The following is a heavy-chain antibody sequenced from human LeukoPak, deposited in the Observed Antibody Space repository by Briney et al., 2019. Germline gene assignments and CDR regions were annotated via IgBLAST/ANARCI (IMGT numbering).Heavy chain of an antibody. D-gene: IGHD3-10*01. V-gene: IGHV3-23*01. J-gene: IGHJ4*02. CDR3: AKESRSYYGSGSFSSQFDY. CDR1: GVTFSGYA. Sequence: GGSLRLSCAASGVTFSGYAMSWVRQAPGKGLEWVSTISGSGGSTYYADSVKGRFTSSRDNSKNTLSLQMNNLRAEDTAVYYCAKESRSYYGSGSFSSQFDYWGQGNLVTVSS. CDR2: ISGSGGST.